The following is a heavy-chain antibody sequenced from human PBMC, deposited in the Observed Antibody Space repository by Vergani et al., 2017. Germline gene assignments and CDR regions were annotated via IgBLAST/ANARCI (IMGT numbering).Heavy chain of an antibody. Sequence: QVQLQQWGAGLLKPSETLSLTCAVYGGSFSGYYWSWIRQPPGKGLEWIGEINHSGSTNYNPSLKSRVTISVDTSKNQFSLKLSSVTAADTAVYYCARHWYQLLSNWFDPWGQGTLVTVSS. J-gene: IGHJ5*02. V-gene: IGHV4-34*01. CDR1: GGSFSGYY. CDR2: INHSGST. CDR3: ARHWYQLLSNWFDP. D-gene: IGHD2-2*01.